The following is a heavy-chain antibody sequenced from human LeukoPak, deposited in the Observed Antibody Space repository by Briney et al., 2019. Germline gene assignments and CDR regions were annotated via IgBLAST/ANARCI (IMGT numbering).Heavy chain of an antibody. J-gene: IGHJ4*02. CDR3: AKDSYSKGDF. CDR2: IKNDGAVK. D-gene: IGHD6-13*01. Sequence: GGSLRLSCAASGFSLSNYWMNWVRQAPGKGLEWVANIKNDGAVKNYVDSVKGRFTISRDNARNSLYLQMDGLRAEDTAVYYCAKDSYSKGDFWGQGVLVTVSS. V-gene: IGHV3-7*01. CDR1: GFSLSNYW.